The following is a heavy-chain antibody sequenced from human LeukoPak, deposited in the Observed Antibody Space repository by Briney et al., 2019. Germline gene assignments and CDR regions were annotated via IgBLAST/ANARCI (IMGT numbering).Heavy chain of an antibody. CDR3: ARGLYQGSGSLDY. Sequence: PGGSLRLSCAASGFTFSSYWMSWVRQAPGKGLEWVANIKQDGSEKYYVDSMKGRFTISRDNAKNSLYLQMNSLRAEDTAVYYCARGLYQGSGSLDYWGQGTLVTVSS. J-gene: IGHJ4*02. CDR1: GFTFSSYW. V-gene: IGHV3-7*01. D-gene: IGHD1-26*01. CDR2: IKQDGSEK.